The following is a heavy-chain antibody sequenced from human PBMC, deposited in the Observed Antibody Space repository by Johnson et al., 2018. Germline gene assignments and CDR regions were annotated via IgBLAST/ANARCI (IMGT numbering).Heavy chain of an antibody. V-gene: IGHV3-30*18. J-gene: IGHJ3*02. D-gene: IGHD1-26*01. CDR3: AKDQSPEVGVDPFDI. Sequence: QVQLVESGGGVVQPGRSLRLSCVASGFTFSSYGMHWVRQAPGKGLEWVAVISYDGSNKYSADSVKGRFTISRDNSKNTLYLQMNSLRAEDTAVYYCAKDQSPEVGVDPFDIWGQGTMVTVSS. CDR1: GFTFSSYG. CDR2: ISYDGSNK.